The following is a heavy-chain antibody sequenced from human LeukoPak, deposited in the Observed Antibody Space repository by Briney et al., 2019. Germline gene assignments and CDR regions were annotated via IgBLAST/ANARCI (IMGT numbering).Heavy chain of an antibody. J-gene: IGHJ4*02. CDR1: GFTFGSYS. D-gene: IGHD6-13*01. CDR2: IDSNSNFM. Sequence: PGGSLRLSCAASGFTFGSYSMTWVRQAPGKGLEWVSLIDSNSNFMNYADSVKGRFTISRDNAKKSLYLEMNSLRAEDTAVYYRAKDSHSWFRDYWGQGTLVTVSS. V-gene: IGHV3-21*01. CDR3: AKDSHSWFRDY.